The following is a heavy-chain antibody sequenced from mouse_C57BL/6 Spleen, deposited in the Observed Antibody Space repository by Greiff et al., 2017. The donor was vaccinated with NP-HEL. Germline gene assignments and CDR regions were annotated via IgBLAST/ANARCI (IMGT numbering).Heavy chain of an antibody. Sequence: EVQLVESGGGLVKPGGSLKLSCAASGFTFSSYTMSWVRQTPEKRLEWVATISGGGGNTYYPDSVKGRFTISRDNAKNTLYLQMSSLRSEDTALYYCARRDYGSSYDYWGQGTTLTVSS. V-gene: IGHV5-9*01. CDR1: GFTFSSYT. CDR2: ISGGGGNT. J-gene: IGHJ2*01. CDR3: ARRDYGSSYDY. D-gene: IGHD1-1*01.